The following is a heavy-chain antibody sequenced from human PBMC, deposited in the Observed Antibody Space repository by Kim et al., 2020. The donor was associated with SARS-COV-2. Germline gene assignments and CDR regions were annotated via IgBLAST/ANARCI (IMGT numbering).Heavy chain of an antibody. V-gene: IGHV3-48*03. D-gene: IGHD3-22*01. J-gene: IGHJ6*01. CDR3: ARDHAMIVRGAYYYYYGMDV. Sequence: VTISRDNAKNSLYLQMNSLRAEDTAVYYCARDHAMIVRGAYYYYYGMDVWGQGTTVTVSS.